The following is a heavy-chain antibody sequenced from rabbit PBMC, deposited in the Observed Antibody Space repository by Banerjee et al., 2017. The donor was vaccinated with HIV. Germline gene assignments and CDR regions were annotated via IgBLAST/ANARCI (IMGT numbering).Heavy chain of an antibody. CDR1: GFSFSSTDW. CDR2: IGAGSSGST. J-gene: IGHJ4*01. CDR3: ARDLAGVTGWNFNL. D-gene: IGHD4-1*01. V-gene: IGHV1S40*01. Sequence: QSLEESGGDLVKPGASLTLTCTASGFSFSSTDWIYWVRQAPGKGLEWIACIGAGSSGSTYYASWAKGRFTISKTSSTTVTLQMTSLTAADTATYFCARDLAGVTGWNFNLWGPGTLVTVS.